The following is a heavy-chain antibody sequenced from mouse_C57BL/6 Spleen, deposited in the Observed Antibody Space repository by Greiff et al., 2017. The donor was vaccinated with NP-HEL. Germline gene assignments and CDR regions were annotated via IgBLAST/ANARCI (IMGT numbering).Heavy chain of an antibody. CDR2: IWSDGST. CDR3: ARHHDYDDAMDY. Sequence: QVQLKESGPGLVAPSQSLSITCTVSGFSLTSYGVHWVRQPPGKGLEWLVVIWSDGSTTYNSALKSRLSISKDNSKSQVFLKMNSLQTDDTAMCYCARHHDYDDAMDYWGQGTSVTVSS. D-gene: IGHD2-4*01. V-gene: IGHV2-6-1*01. CDR1: GFSLTSYG. J-gene: IGHJ4*01.